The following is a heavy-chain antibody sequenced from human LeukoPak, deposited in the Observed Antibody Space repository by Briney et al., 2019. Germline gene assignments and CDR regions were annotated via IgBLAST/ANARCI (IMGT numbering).Heavy chain of an antibody. CDR1: GGSFSGAY. J-gene: IGHJ3*02. CDR2: IYYSGST. V-gene: IGHV4-59*01. Sequence: SETLSLTCAVYGGSFSGAYWSWIRQPPGKGLEWIGYIYYSGSTNYNPSLKSRVTISVDTSKNQFSLKLSSVTAADTAVYYCARADDSAFDIWGQGTMVTVSS. D-gene: IGHD2-21*02. CDR3: ARADDSAFDI.